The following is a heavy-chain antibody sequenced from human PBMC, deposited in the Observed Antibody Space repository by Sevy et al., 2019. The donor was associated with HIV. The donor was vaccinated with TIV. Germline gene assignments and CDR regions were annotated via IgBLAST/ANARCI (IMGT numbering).Heavy chain of an antibody. CDR2: IRYDGSNK. J-gene: IGHJ5*02. Sequence: GGSLRLSCAASGFTFSSYGMHWVRQAPGKGLEWVAFIRYDGSNKYYADSVKGRFTISRDNSKNTLYLQMNSLRAEDTAVYYCVKDLLGYNWFDPWGQGTLVTVSS. CDR1: GFTFSSYG. D-gene: IGHD7-27*01. V-gene: IGHV3-30*02. CDR3: VKDLLGYNWFDP.